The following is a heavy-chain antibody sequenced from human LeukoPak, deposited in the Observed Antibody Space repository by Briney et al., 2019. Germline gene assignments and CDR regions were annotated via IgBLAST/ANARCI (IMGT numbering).Heavy chain of an antibody. D-gene: IGHD2-21*01. CDR1: GLTFSSYW. J-gene: IGHJ3*02. V-gene: IGHV3-23*01. CDR3: AKGVPRYEGGAWIDAFDI. CDR2: ISGSGGST. Sequence: GGSLRLSCAASGLTFSSYWMSWVRQAPGKGREWVSSISGSGGSTYYADSVKGRFTISRDNSKNTLSLQMNNLRADDTALYYCAKGVPRYEGGAWIDAFDIWGQGTMVTVSS.